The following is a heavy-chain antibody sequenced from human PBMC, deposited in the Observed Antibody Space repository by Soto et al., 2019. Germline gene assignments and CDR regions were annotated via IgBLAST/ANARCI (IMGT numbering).Heavy chain of an antibody. D-gene: IGHD3-10*01. J-gene: IGHJ4*02. CDR3: ATVSMVRGVRTFDY. Sequence: QVQLQESGPGLVKPSQTLSLTCTVSGGSISSGGYYWSWIRQHPGKGLEWIGYIYYTGSTYYKPSRKSRVTISVDTAKNQFSLKLSSVTAADTAVYYCATVSMVRGVRTFDYWGQGTLVTVAS. CDR2: IYYTGST. CDR1: GGSISSGGYY. V-gene: IGHV4-31*03.